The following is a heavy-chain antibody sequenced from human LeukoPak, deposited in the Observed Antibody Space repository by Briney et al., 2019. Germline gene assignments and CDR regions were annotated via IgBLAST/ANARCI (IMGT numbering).Heavy chain of an antibody. J-gene: IGHJ6*03. CDR2: IYTSGST. CDR3: ARLRLGYYYMDV. Sequence: SETLSLTCTVSGGSIRSYYWSWIRQPPGKGLEWIGYIYTSGSTNYNPSLKSRVTISVDTSKNQFSLKLSSVTAADTAVYYCARLRLGYYYMDVWGKGTTVTVSS. D-gene: IGHD7-27*01. V-gene: IGHV4-4*09. CDR1: GGSIRSYY.